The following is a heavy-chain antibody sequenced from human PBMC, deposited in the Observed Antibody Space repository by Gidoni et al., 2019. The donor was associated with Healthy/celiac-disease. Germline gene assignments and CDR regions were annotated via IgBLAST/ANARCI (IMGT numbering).Heavy chain of an antibody. Sequence: QVQLVQSGAEVKKPGASVTVSCKASGYTFPRYDINWGRQATGQGLEWMGWMNPNSGNTGYAQKFQGRVTMTRNTSISTAYMELSSLRSEDTAVYYCARGLSRTIFGVVNYYYYGMDVWGQGTTVTVSS. V-gene: IGHV1-8*01. CDR3: ARGLSRTIFGVVNYYYYGMDV. CDR1: GYTFPRYD. J-gene: IGHJ6*02. D-gene: IGHD3-3*01. CDR2: MNPNSGNT.